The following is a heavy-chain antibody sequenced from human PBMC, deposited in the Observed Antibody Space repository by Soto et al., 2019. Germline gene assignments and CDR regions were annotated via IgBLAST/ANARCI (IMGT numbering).Heavy chain of an antibody. D-gene: IGHD6-13*01. J-gene: IGHJ4*02. V-gene: IGHV3-23*01. CDR1: GFTFSNYA. CDR3: AKDQGSSWYEIDY. CDR2: ISGSGGST. Sequence: EVQLLESGGGLVQPGGSLRLSCAGSGFTFSNYAVTWVRQAPGKELEWVSTISGSGGSTYYADSVKGRFTISRDNSKNTLYLQMNSLRAEDTAVFYCAKDQGSSWYEIDYWGQGTLVTVSS.